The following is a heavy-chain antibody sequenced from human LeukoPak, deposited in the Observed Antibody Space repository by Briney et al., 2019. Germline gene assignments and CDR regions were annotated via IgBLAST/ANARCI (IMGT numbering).Heavy chain of an antibody. J-gene: IGHJ4*02. CDR2: INHSGST. D-gene: IGHD6-19*01. CDR3: AREAYSSGSY. CDR1: VGSFSGYY. V-gene: IGHV4-34*01. Sequence: SESLSLTCAVYVGSFSGYYWSWIRQPPGKGLEWIGEINHSGSTNYNPSLKSRVTISVDTSKNQFSLKLSSVTAADTAVYYCAREAYSSGSYWGQGTLVTVSS.